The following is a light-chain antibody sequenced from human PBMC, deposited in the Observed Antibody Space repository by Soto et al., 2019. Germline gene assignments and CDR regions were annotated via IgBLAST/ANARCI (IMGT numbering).Light chain of an antibody. Sequence: QSALTQPRSVSGSPGQSVTISCTGTSSDVGGYNYVSWYQQHPGKAPKLMIYDVSKRPSGVPDRFSGSKSGNTASLTISGFQAEDEADYYCCSYAGSYTNWVFGGGTKLTVL. CDR3: CSYAGSYTNWV. J-gene: IGLJ3*02. V-gene: IGLV2-11*01. CDR2: DVS. CDR1: SSDVGGYNY.